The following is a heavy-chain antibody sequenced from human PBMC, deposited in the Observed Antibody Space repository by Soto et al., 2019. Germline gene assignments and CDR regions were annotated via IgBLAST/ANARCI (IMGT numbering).Heavy chain of an antibody. D-gene: IGHD6-6*01. CDR2: ISTYNGNT. CDR3: ARDPQYSTSSQVFDS. J-gene: IGHJ4*02. CDR1: GYTFTTYA. Sequence: QVQLVQSGAEVKKPGASVKVSCKASGYTFTTYAISWVRQAAGQGLEWMGRISTYNGNTKYAQKLQGRVTMTTDTSTSTAYMELRSLRSDDTAVYYSARDPQYSTSSQVFDSWGQGTLVTVSS. V-gene: IGHV1-18*01.